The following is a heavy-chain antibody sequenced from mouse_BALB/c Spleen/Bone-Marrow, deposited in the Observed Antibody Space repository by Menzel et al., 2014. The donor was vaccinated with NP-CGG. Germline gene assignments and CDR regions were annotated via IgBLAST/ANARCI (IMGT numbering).Heavy chain of an antibody. V-gene: IGHV4-1*02. CDR3: ARLGYYGMMAF. D-gene: IGHD1-1*01. CDR1: GFDFSRYW. J-gene: IGHJ4*01. Sequence: EVQGVESGDGLVQPGGSLKLSCAVSGFDFSRYWMSWVRQAPGKGLEWIGEINPESSTINYTPSLKDKFIISRDNAKNTLYLQMSKVRSEDTALYYCARLGYYGMMAFWGQGTSVTVSS. CDR2: INPESSTI.